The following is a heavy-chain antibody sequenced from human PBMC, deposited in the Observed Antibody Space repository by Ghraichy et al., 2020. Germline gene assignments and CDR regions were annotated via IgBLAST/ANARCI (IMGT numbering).Heavy chain of an antibody. CDR2: LGADGRST. J-gene: IGHJ3*01. CDR1: EFTFDGYP. V-gene: IGHV3-23*01. D-gene: IGHD3-10*01. Sequence: LSLTCAVSEFTFDGYPMTWVRQAPGKGLEWVSTLGADGRSTFYADSVKGRFTISRDKYKRTMYLQMNSLRAYDTAVYYCAKEGRRLGEGAFDVWGQGTKVTVSS. CDR3: AKEGRRLGEGAFDV.